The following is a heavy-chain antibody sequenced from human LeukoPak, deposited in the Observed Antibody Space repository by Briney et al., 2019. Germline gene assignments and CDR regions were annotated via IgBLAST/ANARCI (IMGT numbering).Heavy chain of an antibody. J-gene: IGHJ5*02. CDR2: ISSSSSYI. CDR3: ARDSKSTRSLGFWFDP. D-gene: IGHD2/OR15-2a*01. CDR1: GFTFSSYS. V-gene: IGHV3-21*01. Sequence: GGSLRLSCAASGFTFSSYSMNWVRQAPGKGLEWVSSISSSSSYIYYADSVKGRFTISRDNVKNSLYLQMNSLRAEDTAVYYCARDSKSTRSLGFWFDPWGQGTLVTVSS.